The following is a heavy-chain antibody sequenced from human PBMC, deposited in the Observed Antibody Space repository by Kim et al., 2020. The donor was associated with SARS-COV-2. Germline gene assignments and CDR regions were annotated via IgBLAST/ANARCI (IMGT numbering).Heavy chain of an antibody. D-gene: IGHD6-13*01. Sequence: GKGRFTISRDNSKNTLYLQMNSLRAEDTAVYYCAKVKVRIAAAGTGYFDYWGQGTLVTVSS. V-gene: IGHV3-30*02. J-gene: IGHJ4*02. CDR3: AKVKVRIAAAGTGYFDY.